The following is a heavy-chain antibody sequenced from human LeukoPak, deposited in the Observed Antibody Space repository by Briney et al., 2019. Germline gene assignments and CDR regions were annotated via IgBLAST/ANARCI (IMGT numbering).Heavy chain of an antibody. D-gene: IGHD3-10*01. V-gene: IGHV4-38-2*02. Sequence: SETLSLTCTVSGYSISSGYYWGWIRQPPGKGLEWIGSIYHSGSTYYNPSLKSRVTISVDTSKNQFSLKLSSVTAADTAVYYCARRRLLWFGELSGGWFDPWGQGTLVTVSS. CDR1: GYSISSGYY. CDR3: ARRRLLWFGELSGGWFDP. CDR2: IYHSGST. J-gene: IGHJ5*02.